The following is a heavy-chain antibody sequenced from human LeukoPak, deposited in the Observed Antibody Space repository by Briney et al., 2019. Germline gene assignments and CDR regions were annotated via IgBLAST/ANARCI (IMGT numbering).Heavy chain of an antibody. CDR2: NNVNNGGT. D-gene: IGHD3-22*01. V-gene: IGHV1-18*04. CDR1: GFTFTGYY. J-gene: IGHJ4*02. CDR3: ARGGTLYDSSGYYYFTY. Sequence: ASVKVSCKASGFTFTGYYMHWVRQAPGQGLEWMGWNNVNNGGTNYAQKLQGRVTMTTDTSTSTAHMELRSLRSDDTAVYYCARGGTLYDSSGYYYFTYWGQGTLVTVSS.